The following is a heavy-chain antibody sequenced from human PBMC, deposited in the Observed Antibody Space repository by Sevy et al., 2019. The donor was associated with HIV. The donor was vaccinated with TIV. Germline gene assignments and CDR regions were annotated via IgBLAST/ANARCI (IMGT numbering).Heavy chain of an antibody. J-gene: IGHJ6*03. CDR2: IYTSGST. D-gene: IGHD6-13*01. V-gene: IGHV4-4*07. CDR1: GGSISSYY. CDR3: ARDSRVRAAAEDYYYYYYMDV. Sequence: SETVSLTCTVSGGSISSYYWSWIRQPAGKGLEWIGRIYTSGSTNYNPSLKSRVTMSVDTSKNQFSLKLSSVTAADTAVYYCARDSRVRAAAEDYYYYYYMDVWGKGTTVTVSS.